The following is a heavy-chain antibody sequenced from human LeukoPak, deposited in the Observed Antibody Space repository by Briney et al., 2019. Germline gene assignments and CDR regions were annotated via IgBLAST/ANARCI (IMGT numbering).Heavy chain of an antibody. Sequence: QPGGSLRLSCAASGFTFSSYAMNWVGQAPGKGLEWVSAISGSGGSTYYADSVKGRFTISRDNSKNTLYLQMNSLRAEDTAVYYCAKAGNNWNYLRYFDYWGQGTLVTVSS. CDR3: AKAGNNWNYLRYFDY. V-gene: IGHV3-23*01. J-gene: IGHJ4*02. D-gene: IGHD1-7*01. CDR2: ISGSGGST. CDR1: GFTFSSYA.